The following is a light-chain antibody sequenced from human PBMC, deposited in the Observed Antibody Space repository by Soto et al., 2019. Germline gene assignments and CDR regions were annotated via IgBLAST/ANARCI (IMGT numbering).Light chain of an antibody. V-gene: IGLV2-8*01. CDR3: TSYAGSNNVV. CDR2: EVS. J-gene: IGLJ2*01. Sequence: QSVLTQPPSASGSPGQSVTISCTGTNSDVGGYDYVSWYQQHPGKAPKLMIYEVSKRPSGVPDRFSGSKSGNTASLTVSGLQAVDEADYYCTSYAGSNNVVFGGGTKVTVL. CDR1: NSDVGGYDY.